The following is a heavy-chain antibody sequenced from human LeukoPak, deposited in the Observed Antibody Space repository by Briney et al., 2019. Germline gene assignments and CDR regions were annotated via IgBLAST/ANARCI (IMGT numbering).Heavy chain of an antibody. CDR1: GGNFRSYT. J-gene: IGHJ5*02. CDR3: ARGLRGWWFDP. V-gene: IGHV1-69*16. Sequence: SVKVSCKTSGGNFRSYTISWVRQAPGQGLEWMGGIIPILGSTKYAQRFQGRVTITADESTSTAYMELSSLRSEDTAVYYCARGLRGWWFDPWGQGTLVTVSS. D-gene: IGHD2-15*01. CDR2: IIPILGST.